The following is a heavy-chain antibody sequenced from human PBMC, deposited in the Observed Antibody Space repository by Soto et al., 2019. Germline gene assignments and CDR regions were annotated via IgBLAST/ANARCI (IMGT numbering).Heavy chain of an antibody. CDR3: XXXXXXXXXXXXXXXXXXYYGMDV. CDR1: GFTFSSYA. Sequence: QVQLVESGGGVVQPGRSLRLSCAASGFTFSSYAMHWVRQAPGKGLEWVAVXXXDGSNKYYADSVKGQFTSSSDNAKXXXXXXXXXXXXXXXXXXXXXXXXXXXXXXXXXXXXXXYYGMDVWGQGTTVTVSS. CDR2: XXXDGSNK. V-gene: IGHV3-30-3*01. J-gene: IGHJ6*02.